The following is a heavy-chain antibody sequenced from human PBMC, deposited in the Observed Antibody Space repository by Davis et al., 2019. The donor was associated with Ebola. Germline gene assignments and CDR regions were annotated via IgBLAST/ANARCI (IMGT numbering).Heavy chain of an antibody. J-gene: IGHJ4*02. CDR1: EFTFSSYA. D-gene: IGHD5-12*01. CDR3: ARDPRYTISHFDY. Sequence: GESLKISCTASEFTFSSYAMSWVRQAPGKGLEWVSSISSSGGTTYCTDSVKGRFTISRDNSKNTLYLQMNSLRAEDTAIYFCARDPRYTISHFDYWGRGALITVSS. V-gene: IGHV3-23*01. CDR2: ISSSGGTT.